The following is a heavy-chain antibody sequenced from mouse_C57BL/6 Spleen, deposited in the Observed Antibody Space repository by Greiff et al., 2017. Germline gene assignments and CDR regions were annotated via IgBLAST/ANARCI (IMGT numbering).Heavy chain of an antibody. Sequence: VQLQESGPGLVAPSQSLSITCTVSGFSLTSYAISWVRQPPGQGLEWLGVIWTGGGTNNNSALKSRLSSSKDNYKSQVILKMNSLQTDDTARYYCDRTSYDGYTFEGAMDYWGQGTSVTVSA. V-gene: IGHV2-9-1*01. CDR1: GFSLTSYA. CDR3: DRTSYDGYTFEGAMDY. CDR2: IWTGGGT. D-gene: IGHD2-3*01. J-gene: IGHJ4*01.